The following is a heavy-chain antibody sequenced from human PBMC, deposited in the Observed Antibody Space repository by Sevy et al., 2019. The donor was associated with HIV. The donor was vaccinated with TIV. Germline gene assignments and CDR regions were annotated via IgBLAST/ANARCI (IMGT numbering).Heavy chain of an antibody. J-gene: IGHJ6*02. CDR2: INPNDGVT. V-gene: IGHV1-2*02. D-gene: IGHD4-17*01. CDR3: ARLTTMPTSDLYGMDV. Sequence: ASVKVSCKASGYMFSDYNIHWVRQAPGQGLEWMAWINPNDGVTNYAQRFQGEVTVTRDTSISTAYMEMSRLRSDDTAIYYCARLTTMPTSDLYGMDVWGQGTSVTVSS. CDR1: GYMFSDYN.